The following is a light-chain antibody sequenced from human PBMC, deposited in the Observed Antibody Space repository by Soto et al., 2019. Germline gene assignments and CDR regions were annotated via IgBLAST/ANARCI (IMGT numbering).Light chain of an antibody. CDR3: QQRSNWPPYT. J-gene: IGKJ2*01. V-gene: IGKV3-11*01. Sequence: EIVLTQSPATLSLSPGERATLSCRASQSVSSYLAWYQQKPCQSPRLLIYDASNRATGIPASFSGSGSGKDFSSTIISLEPEHFAVYYFQQRSNWPPYTLGQGTKLEIK. CDR1: QSVSSY. CDR2: DAS.